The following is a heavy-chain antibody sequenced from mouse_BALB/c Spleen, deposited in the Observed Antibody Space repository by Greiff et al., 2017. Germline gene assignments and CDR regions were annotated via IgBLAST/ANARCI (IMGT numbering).Heavy chain of an antibody. CDR2: ISSGGSYT. CDR1: GFTFSSYG. J-gene: IGHJ2*01. CDR3: ARRGTTVVAGGFDY. Sequence: EVQGVESGGDLVKPGGSLKLSCAASGFTFSSYGMSWVRQTPDKRLEWVATISSGGSYTYYPDSVKGRFTISRDNAKNTLYLQMSSLKSEDTAMYYCARRGTTVVAGGFDYWGQGTTLTVSS. V-gene: IGHV5-6*01. D-gene: IGHD1-1*01.